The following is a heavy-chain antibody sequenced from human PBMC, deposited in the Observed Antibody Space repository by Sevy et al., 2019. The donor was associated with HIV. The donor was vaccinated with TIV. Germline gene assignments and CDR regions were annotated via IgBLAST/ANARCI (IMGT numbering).Heavy chain of an antibody. D-gene: IGHD3-10*01. CDR1: AYSISSDYC. J-gene: IGHJ3*02. Sequence: SQTLSLTCAVSAYSISSDYCWGWIRQPPGKGLEWIGSVYHSGGTYYSPSLKSRVTISLDTSKNQFSLKLSSVTAADTAIYFCARGEGSRRAFDIWGQGTMVTVSS. V-gene: IGHV4-38-2*01. CDR2: VYHSGGT. CDR3: ARGEGSRRAFDI.